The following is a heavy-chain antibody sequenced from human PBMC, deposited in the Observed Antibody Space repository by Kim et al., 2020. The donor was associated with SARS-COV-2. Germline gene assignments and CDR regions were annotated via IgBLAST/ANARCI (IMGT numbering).Heavy chain of an antibody. CDR2: ISSSSSTI. J-gene: IGHJ6*02. CDR3: ARSSKYYDFWSGREYYYYGMDV. CDR1: GFTFSSYS. D-gene: IGHD3-3*01. Sequence: GGSLRLSCAASGFTFSSYSMNWVRQAPGKGLEWVSYISSSSSTIYYADSVKGRFTISRDNAKNSLYLQMNSLRDEDTAVYYCARSSKYYDFWSGREYYYYGMDVWGQGTTVTVSS. V-gene: IGHV3-48*02.